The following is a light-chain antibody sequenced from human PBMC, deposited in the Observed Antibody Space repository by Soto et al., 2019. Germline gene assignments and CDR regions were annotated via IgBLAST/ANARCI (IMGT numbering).Light chain of an antibody. CDR1: QSVTSN. J-gene: IGKJ4*01. CDR2: GAS. V-gene: IGKV3-15*01. Sequence: EILMTQSPSTLPVSPGERATLSCRASQSVTSNLAWYQQKPGQPPRRLIYGASTRATGIPARFSGSGSGTEFTLTISSLLSEDFAVYYCQQYNNWPLTFGGGTKVDIK. CDR3: QQYNNWPLT.